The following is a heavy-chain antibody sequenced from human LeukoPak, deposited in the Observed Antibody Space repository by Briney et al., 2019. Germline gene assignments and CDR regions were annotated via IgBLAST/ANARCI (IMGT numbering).Heavy chain of an antibody. D-gene: IGHD4-17*01. Sequence: PGGSLRLSCAASGFTFSSYSMNWVRQALGKGLEWVSSISSSSSYIYYADSVKGRFTISRDNAKNSLYLQMNSLRAEDTAVYYCARDRSTTVTTYYGFDYWGQGTLVTVSS. CDR2: ISSSSSYI. J-gene: IGHJ4*02. CDR3: ARDRSTTVTTYYGFDY. CDR1: GFTFSSYS. V-gene: IGHV3-21*01.